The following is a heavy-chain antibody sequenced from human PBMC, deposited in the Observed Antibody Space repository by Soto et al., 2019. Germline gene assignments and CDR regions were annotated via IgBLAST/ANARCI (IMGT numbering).Heavy chain of an antibody. Sequence: ASVKVSCKASGYTFTSYAMHWVRQAPGQRLEWMGWINAGNGNTKYSQKFQGRVTITRDTSASTAYMELSRLRSDDTAVYYCARDGRGVIVNGYAFDIWGQGTMVTVSS. CDR1: GYTFTSYA. CDR2: INAGNGNT. D-gene: IGHD3-16*02. CDR3: ARDGRGVIVNGYAFDI. J-gene: IGHJ3*02. V-gene: IGHV1-3*01.